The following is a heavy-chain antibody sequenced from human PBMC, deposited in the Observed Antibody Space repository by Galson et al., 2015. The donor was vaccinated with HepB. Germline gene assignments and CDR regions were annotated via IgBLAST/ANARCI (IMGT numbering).Heavy chain of an antibody. CDR2: IGSGGSV. CDR3: AKGNWVDF. D-gene: IGHD7-27*01. CDR1: GFTFSSYV. Sequence: SLRLSCAASGFTFSSYVMTWVRQAPGKGLEWVSTIGSGGSVYYADSVKSRFTISRDNSKNTPSLQMNSQRAEDTAVDYCAKGNWVDFWGQGTLVTVSS. J-gene: IGHJ4*02. V-gene: IGHV3-23*01.